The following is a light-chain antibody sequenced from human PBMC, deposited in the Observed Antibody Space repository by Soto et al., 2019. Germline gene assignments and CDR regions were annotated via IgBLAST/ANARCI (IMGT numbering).Light chain of an antibody. J-gene: IGKJ1*01. V-gene: IGKV1-39*01. CDR1: QSISSY. CDR3: HQTYSPPDT. CDR2: DAS. Sequence: DIQMTQSPSSLSASVGDRVTITCRASQSISSYLNWYQQKPGKAPKLLIYDASSLESGVPSRFSGSGSGTDFTLTISGLQPDDSATYYCHQTYSPPDTFGQGTKVDIK.